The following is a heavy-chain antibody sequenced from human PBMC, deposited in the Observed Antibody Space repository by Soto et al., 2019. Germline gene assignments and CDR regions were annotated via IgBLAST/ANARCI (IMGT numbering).Heavy chain of an antibody. J-gene: IGHJ6*02. CDR2: ISAYNGNT. CDR1: GYTFTCYG. Sequence: GASVKVSCKASGYTFTCYGISWVRQAPGQGLEWMGWISAYNGNTNYAQKLQGRVTMTTDTSTSTAYMELRSLRSDDTAVYYCARDSLVGIQLWFPLYGMDVWGQGTTVTVSS. V-gene: IGHV1-18*01. D-gene: IGHD5-18*01. CDR3: ARDSLVGIQLWFPLYGMDV.